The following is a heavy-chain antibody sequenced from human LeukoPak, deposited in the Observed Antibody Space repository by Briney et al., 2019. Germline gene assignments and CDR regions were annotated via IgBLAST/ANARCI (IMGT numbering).Heavy chain of an antibody. D-gene: IGHD6-13*01. Sequence: SETLSLTCTVSGGSISSSSYYWGWIRQPPGKGLEWIGSIYYSGSTYYNPSLKSRVTISVDTSKNQFSLKLSSVTAADTAVYYCARREIAAAGRGSFDYWGQGTLVTVSS. J-gene: IGHJ4*02. CDR1: GGSISSSSYY. CDR3: ARREIAAAGRGSFDY. V-gene: IGHV4-39*07. CDR2: IYYSGST.